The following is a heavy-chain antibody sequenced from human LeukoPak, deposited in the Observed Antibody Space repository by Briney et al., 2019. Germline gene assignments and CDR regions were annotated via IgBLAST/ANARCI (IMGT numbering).Heavy chain of an antibody. CDR1: GFSFTDYP. V-gene: IGHV3-48*02. CDR2: IRTTAEGAKYA. J-gene: IGHJ4*02. D-gene: IGHD3-9*01. Sequence: GGSLRLSRATSGFSFTDYPMNWVRQAPGKGLEWISNIRTTAEGAKYAYYADSVKGRVTISRDDGKNTLYLHMNSLRDDDTAVYYCEADKRYAFDYWGQGILVTVSS. CDR3: EADKRYAFDY.